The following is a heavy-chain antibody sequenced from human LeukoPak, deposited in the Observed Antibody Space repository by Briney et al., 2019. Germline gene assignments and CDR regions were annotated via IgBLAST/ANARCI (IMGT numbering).Heavy chain of an antibody. CDR3: ARLQSSSSYYYYYYGMDV. J-gene: IGHJ6*02. Sequence: PSETLSLTCTVSGGSISSSSYYWGWIRQPPGKGLEWIGSIYYSGSTYYNPSLKSRVTISVDTSKNQFSLKLSSVTAADTAEYYCARLQSSSSYYYYYYGMDVWGQGTTVTVSS. CDR2: IYYSGST. D-gene: IGHD6-13*01. CDR1: GGSISSSSYY. V-gene: IGHV4-39*07.